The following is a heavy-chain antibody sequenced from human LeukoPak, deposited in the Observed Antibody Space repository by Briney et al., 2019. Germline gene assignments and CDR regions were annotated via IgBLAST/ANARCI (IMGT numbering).Heavy chain of an antibody. Sequence: GGSLRLSCAASGFTFSSYRMNWVRQAPGRGLEWVSYISSSGSTIYYADSVKGRFTISRDNAKNSLYLQMNSLRAEDTAVYYCARLNSGSYEGAFDYWGQGTLVTVSS. CDR3: ARLNSGSYEGAFDY. V-gene: IGHV3-48*04. CDR2: ISSSGSTI. D-gene: IGHD1-26*01. CDR1: GFTFSSYR. J-gene: IGHJ4*02.